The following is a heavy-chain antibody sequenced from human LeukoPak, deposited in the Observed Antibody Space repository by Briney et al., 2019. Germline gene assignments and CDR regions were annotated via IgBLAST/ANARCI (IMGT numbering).Heavy chain of an antibody. CDR1: GYTFTSYG. D-gene: IGHD2-15*01. J-gene: IGHJ4*02. V-gene: IGHV1-18*01. Sequence: ASVKVSCKASGYTFTSYGISWVRQAPGQGLEWMGWISAYNGNTNYAQQFQGRVTITRNTSISTVYMELSSLRSDDTAVYYCARVDGSPDYWGQGTLVTVSS. CDR2: ISAYNGNT. CDR3: ARVDGSPDY.